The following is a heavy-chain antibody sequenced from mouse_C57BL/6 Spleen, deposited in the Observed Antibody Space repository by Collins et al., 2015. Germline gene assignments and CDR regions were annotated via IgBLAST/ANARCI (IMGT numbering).Heavy chain of an antibody. J-gene: IGHJ3*01. D-gene: IGHD2-14*01. CDR1: GFTFSSYG. Sequence: EVQLVESGEALVQPGGSLKLSCAASGFTFSSYGMSWVRQTPDKRLELVATINSNGGSTYYPDSVKGRFTISRDNAKNTLYLQMSSLKSEDTAMYYCARDQRAYYRYDVAWFAYWGQGTLVTVSA. V-gene: IGHV5-6-3*01. CDR2: INSNGGST. CDR3: ARDQRAYYRYDVAWFAY.